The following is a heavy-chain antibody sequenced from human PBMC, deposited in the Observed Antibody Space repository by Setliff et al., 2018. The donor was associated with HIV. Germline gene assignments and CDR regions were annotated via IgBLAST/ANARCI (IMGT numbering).Heavy chain of an antibody. Sequence: PGGSLRLSCAASGFNFRSYGMTWVRQAPGKGLDWVAHIGSSNHGIHYTASVKGRFTISRDNSKNTLYLRMNSLRAEDTAVYYCAQAQTSVSGSYYQYLQHWGQGTLVTVSS. CDR2: IGSSNHGI. V-gene: IGHV3-23*01. D-gene: IGHD3-10*01. J-gene: IGHJ1*01. CDR1: GFNFRSYG. CDR3: AQAQTSVSGSYYQYLQH.